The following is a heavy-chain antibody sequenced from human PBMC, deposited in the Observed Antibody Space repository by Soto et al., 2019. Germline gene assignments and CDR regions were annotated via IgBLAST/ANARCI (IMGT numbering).Heavy chain of an antibody. CDR3: ATEYSYDYIFAALDI. D-gene: IGHD3-16*01. CDR2: IWYDGSNK. Sequence: QVQLVESGGGVVQPGTSLRVSCAASGFTCRIHGMHWVRQAPGKGLEWVEVIWYDGSNKYYADSVKLRFTISRDNTKNTLSLKMTILRAEDTAVYYCATEYSYDYIFAALDIWGQGTMVTVSS. CDR1: GFTCRIHG. V-gene: IGHV3-33*03. J-gene: IGHJ3*02.